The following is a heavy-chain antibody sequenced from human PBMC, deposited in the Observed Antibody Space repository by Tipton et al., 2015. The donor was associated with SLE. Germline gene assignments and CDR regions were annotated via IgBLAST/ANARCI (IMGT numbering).Heavy chain of an antibody. V-gene: IGHV3-30*18. CDR3: AKDQRLLWFEYYFGY. J-gene: IGHJ4*02. Sequence: SLRLSCAASGFTFSSYGMHWVRQAPGRGLEWVAVISYDGSNKYYADSVKGRFTISRDNSKNTLYLQMNSLRAEDTAVYYCAKDQRLLWFEYYFGYWRQGTLVPVSS. D-gene: IGHD3-10*01. CDR2: ISYDGSNK. CDR1: GFTFSSYG.